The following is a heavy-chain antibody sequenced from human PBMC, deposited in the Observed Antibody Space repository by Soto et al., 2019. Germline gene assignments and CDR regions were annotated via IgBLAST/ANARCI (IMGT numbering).Heavy chain of an antibody. D-gene: IGHD6-13*01. V-gene: IGHV5-10-1*01. CDR2: IDPSDSYT. J-gene: IGHJ6*02. Sequence: GESLKISCKGSGYSFTSYWISWGRPMPGKGLEWMGRIDPSDSYTNYSPSFQGHVTISANKSISTAYLQWSSLKASDTAMYYCANIPAAGTSYYYYYGMDVWGQGTTVTVSS. CDR1: GYSFTSYW. CDR3: ANIPAAGTSYYYYYGMDV.